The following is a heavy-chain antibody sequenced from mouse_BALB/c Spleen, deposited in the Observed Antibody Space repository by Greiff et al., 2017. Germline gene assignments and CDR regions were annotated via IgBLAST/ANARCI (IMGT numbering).Heavy chain of an antibody. Sequence: QVTLKVSGPGILQPSQTLSLTCSFSGFSLSTSGMGVSWIRQPSGKGLEWLAHIYWDDDKRYNPSLKSRLTISKDTSRNQVFLKITSVDTADTATYYCARDRYAAGSYAMDYWGQGTSVTVSS. D-gene: IGHD2-14*01. V-gene: IGHV8-12*01. CDR2: IYWDDDK. J-gene: IGHJ4*01. CDR1: GFSLSTSGMG. CDR3: ARDRYAAGSYAMDY.